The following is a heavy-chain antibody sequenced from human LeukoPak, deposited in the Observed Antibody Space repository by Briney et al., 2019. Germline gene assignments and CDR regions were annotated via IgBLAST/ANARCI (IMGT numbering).Heavy chain of an antibody. CDR2: INPNSGGT. Sequence: GASVKVSCKASGYSITGYYIHWVRQAPGQGLEWMGWINPNSGGTSYAPRFHDRVTMTRDTSMNTAYLELNNLGSDDTAIYYCARDHGDTLLRGVLNWFDPWGQGTRVSVSS. V-gene: IGHV1-2*02. CDR3: ARDHGDTLLRGVLNWFDP. D-gene: IGHD3-10*01. J-gene: IGHJ5*02. CDR1: GYSITGYY.